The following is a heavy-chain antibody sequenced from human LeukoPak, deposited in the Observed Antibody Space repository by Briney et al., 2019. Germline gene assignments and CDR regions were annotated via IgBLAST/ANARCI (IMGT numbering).Heavy chain of an antibody. CDR2: IKQDGSEK. D-gene: IGHD3-22*01. V-gene: IGHV3-7*01. Sequence: GESLRLSCAASGFTFNTYTMYWVRQAPGKGLEWVANIKQDGSEKYYVDSVKGRFTISRDNAKNSLYLQMNSLRAEDTAVYYCARDMADSSGYQEAYYYYYMDVWGKGTTVTVSS. CDR1: GFTFNTYT. J-gene: IGHJ6*03. CDR3: ARDMADSSGYQEAYYYYYMDV.